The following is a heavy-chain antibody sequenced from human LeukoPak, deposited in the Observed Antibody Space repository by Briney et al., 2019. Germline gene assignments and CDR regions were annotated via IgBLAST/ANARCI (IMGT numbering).Heavy chain of an antibody. V-gene: IGHV3-23*01. CDR3: AKILRGRAFDY. CDR1: GLIVSSNY. Sequence: GGSLRLSCAASGLIVSSNYMSWVRQAPGKGLEWVSAISGSGGSTYYADSVKGRFTISRDNSKNTLYLQMNSLRAEDTAVYYCAKILRGRAFDYWGQGTLVTVSS. CDR2: ISGSGGST. J-gene: IGHJ4*02. D-gene: IGHD3-10*01.